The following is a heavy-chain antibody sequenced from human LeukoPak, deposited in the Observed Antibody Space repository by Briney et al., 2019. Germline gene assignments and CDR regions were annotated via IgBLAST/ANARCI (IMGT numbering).Heavy chain of an antibody. V-gene: IGHV4-34*01. CDR3: ARRGLKGIAVAGPYFDY. CDR1: GGSFSGYY. D-gene: IGHD6-19*01. Sequence: SETLSLTCAVYGGSFSGYYWSWIRQPPGMGLEWIGEINHSGSTNYNPSLKSRVTISVDTSKNQFSLKLSSVTAADTAVYYCARRGLKGIAVAGPYFDYWGQGTLVTVSS. J-gene: IGHJ4*02. CDR2: INHSGST.